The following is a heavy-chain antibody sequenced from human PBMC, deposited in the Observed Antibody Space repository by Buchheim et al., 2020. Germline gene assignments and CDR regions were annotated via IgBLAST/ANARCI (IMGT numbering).Heavy chain of an antibody. J-gene: IGHJ6*02. CDR2: ISYDGSNK. V-gene: IGHV3-30*03. CDR1: GFTFSSYG. CDR3: ARAPDCGGGSCNSYHYYGMDV. D-gene: IGHD2-15*01. Sequence: QVQLVESGGGVVQPGRSLRLSCAASGFTFSSYGMHWVRQAPGKGLEWVAVISYDGSNKYYADSVKGRFTISRDNSKNTLYLQMNSLRAEDTAVYYCARAPDCGGGSCNSYHYYGMDVWGQGTT.